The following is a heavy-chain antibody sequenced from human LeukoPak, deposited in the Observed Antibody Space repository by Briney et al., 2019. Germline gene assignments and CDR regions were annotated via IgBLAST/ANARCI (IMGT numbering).Heavy chain of an antibody. CDR2: ISSSGSTI. J-gene: IGHJ4*02. CDR3: ARDRGSYYRGGFDY. D-gene: IGHD1-26*01. CDR1: GFTFSSYE. Sequence: GGSLRLSCAASGFTFSSYEMNWVRQAPGKELEWVSYISSSGSTIYYADSVKGRFTISRDNAKNSLYLQMNSLRAEDTAVYYCARDRGSYYRGGFDYWGQGTLVTVSS. V-gene: IGHV3-48*03.